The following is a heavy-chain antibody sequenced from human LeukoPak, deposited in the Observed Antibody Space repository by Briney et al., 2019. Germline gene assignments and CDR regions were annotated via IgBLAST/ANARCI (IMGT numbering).Heavy chain of an antibody. CDR2: IKQDGSEK. CDR3: ARDTLGPNDY. J-gene: IGHJ4*02. V-gene: IGHV3-7*01. D-gene: IGHD2/OR15-2a*01. Sequence: GGSLRLSCTASGFTISTYWMSWVRQAPGKGLEWVANIKQDGSEKYYVDSVKGRFTISRDNARNSLYLQMNSLRAEDTAVYYCARDTLGPNDYWGQGTLVTVSS. CDR1: GFTISTYW.